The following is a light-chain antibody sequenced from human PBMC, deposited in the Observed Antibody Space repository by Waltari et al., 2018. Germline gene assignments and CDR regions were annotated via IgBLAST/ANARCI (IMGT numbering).Light chain of an antibody. CDR2: TAY. Sequence: DIQMTQSPSSLSASVGDRVNINCRASQSISTYLSWYQQKPGKAPKLLIYTAYTLQSGVPSRFSGSGSGTDFTLTISTLQPEDFGTYYCQQSYSTLFTFGPGTKMEI. V-gene: IGKV1-39*01. CDR1: QSISTY. CDR3: QQSYSTLFT. J-gene: IGKJ3*01.